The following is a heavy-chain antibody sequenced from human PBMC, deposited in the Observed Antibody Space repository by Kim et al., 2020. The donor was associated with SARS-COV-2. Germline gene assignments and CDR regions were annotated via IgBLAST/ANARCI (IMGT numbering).Heavy chain of an antibody. J-gene: IGHJ4*02. CDR3: AKGYSSGWYYVWDY. Sequence: AGSVKGRFTNTRDSARNSLYLQMNSLRAEDTALYYCAKGYSSGWYYVWDYWGQGTLVTVSS. D-gene: IGHD6-19*01. V-gene: IGHV3-9*01.